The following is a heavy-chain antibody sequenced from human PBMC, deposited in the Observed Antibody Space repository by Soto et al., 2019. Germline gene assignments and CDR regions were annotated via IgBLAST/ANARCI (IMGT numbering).Heavy chain of an antibody. J-gene: IGHJ4*02. Sequence: PXETLSVTCTVSGGSSSSDHYYWSWIRQPPGKVLEWIGYIYYSGSTYYNPSLKSRVTISVDTSKNQFSLKLSSVTAADTAVYYCARDQVTRFDDWGQGTLVTVSP. V-gene: IGHV4-30-4*01. CDR2: IYYSGST. CDR3: ARDQVTRFDD. D-gene: IGHD2-21*02. CDR1: GGSSSSDHYY.